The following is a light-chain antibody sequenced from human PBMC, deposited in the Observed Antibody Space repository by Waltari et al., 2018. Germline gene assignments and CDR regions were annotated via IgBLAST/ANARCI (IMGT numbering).Light chain of an antibody. CDR2: KTS. Sequence: DIQMTQSPSILSASVGDRVTITCRASQSISNWLAWYQQKPGKAPKLLIFKTSSLESGVPSRFSGRGSGTDFTLTISSLQPEDYATYYCQQYYRYPRTFGQGTKVEIK. J-gene: IGKJ1*01. CDR1: QSISNW. CDR3: QQYYRYPRT. V-gene: IGKV1-5*03.